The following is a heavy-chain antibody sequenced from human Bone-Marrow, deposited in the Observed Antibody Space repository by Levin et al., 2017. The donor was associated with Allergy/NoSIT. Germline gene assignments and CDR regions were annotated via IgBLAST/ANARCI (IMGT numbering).Heavy chain of an antibody. J-gene: IGHJ4*02. CDR2: ISWNSGSI. D-gene: IGHD6-6*01. CDR3: AKDMGYSSSSHFDY. V-gene: IGHV3-9*01. Sequence: SLKISCAASGFTFDDYAMHWVRQAPGKGLEWVSGISWNSGSIGYADSVKGRFTISRDNAKNSLYLQMNSLRAEDTALYYCAKDMGYSSSSHFDYWGQGTLVTVS. CDR1: GFTFDDYA.